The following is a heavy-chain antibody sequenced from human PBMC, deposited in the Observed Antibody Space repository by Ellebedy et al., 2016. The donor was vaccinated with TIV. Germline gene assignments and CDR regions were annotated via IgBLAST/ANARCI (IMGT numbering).Heavy chain of an antibody. Sequence: ASVKVSCKASGYTFTTYAMNWVRQAPGQGLEWMGWINTNTGNPTYAQGFTGRFVFSLDTSVSTAYLQISSLKAEDTAVYYCALNPTNDYGDSMHFDYWGQGTLVTVSS. D-gene: IGHD4-17*01. CDR3: ALNPTNDYGDSMHFDY. J-gene: IGHJ4*02. CDR2: INTNTGNP. V-gene: IGHV7-4-1*02. CDR1: GYTFTTYA.